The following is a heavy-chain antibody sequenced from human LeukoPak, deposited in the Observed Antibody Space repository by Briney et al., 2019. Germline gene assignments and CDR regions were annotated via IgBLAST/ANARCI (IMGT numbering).Heavy chain of an antibody. CDR3: AREGRYYYGSGSSGIDY. CDR1: GFTFSSYA. Sequence: GGSLRLSCAASGFTFSSYAMSWVRQAPGKGLEWVSGISASGGDTYYADSVKGRFSISRDNSRNTLYLQTNSLRAEDTAVYYCAREGRYYYGSGSSGIDYWGQGTLVTVSS. V-gene: IGHV3-23*01. J-gene: IGHJ4*02. D-gene: IGHD3-10*01. CDR2: ISASGGDT.